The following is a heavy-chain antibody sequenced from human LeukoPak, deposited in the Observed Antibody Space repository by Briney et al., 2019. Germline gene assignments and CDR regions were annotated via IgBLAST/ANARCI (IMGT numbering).Heavy chain of an antibody. V-gene: IGHV3-23*01. CDR2: INSGGSR. CDR3: AKRMVGATTGYYFDY. Sequence: GGSLRLSCAASGFTFSNYAMSWVRHAPGKGLEWVSAINSGGSRFYEVSVKGRFTISRDNSKNTLYLQMNSLRAEDTAVYYCAKRMVGATTGYYFDYWGQGTLVTVSS. J-gene: IGHJ4*02. CDR1: GFTFSNYA. D-gene: IGHD1-26*01.